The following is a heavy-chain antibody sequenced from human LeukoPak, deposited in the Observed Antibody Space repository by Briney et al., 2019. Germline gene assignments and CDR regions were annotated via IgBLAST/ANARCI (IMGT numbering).Heavy chain of an antibody. V-gene: IGHV3-30-3*01. CDR2: ISKDGTGT. D-gene: IGHD2-2*01. CDR3: AILGYSSSVFDC. CDR1: GFTFSNYA. Sequence: GRSLRLSCAASGFTFSNYAIHWVRQAPGKGLEWAALISKDGTGTYYPDSVKGRFTISRDNSKNTLYLQMNSLRTEDTAMYYCAILGYSSSVFDCWSQGTLVTVSS. J-gene: IGHJ4*02.